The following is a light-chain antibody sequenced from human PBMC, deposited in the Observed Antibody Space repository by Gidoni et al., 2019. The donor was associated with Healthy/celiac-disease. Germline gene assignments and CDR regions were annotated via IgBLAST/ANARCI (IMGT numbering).Light chain of an antibody. Sequence: QSVLTQPPSVSAAPGQKVTISCSGSSSNIGNNFVTWYQQLPGTAPKVLIFDNNRRSSGIPDRFSGSRSGTSATLGITGLQTGDEADYYCGAWDSSLSAVVFGGGTKVT. CDR2: DNN. J-gene: IGLJ2*01. CDR3: GAWDSSLSAVV. CDR1: SSNIGNNF. V-gene: IGLV1-51*01.